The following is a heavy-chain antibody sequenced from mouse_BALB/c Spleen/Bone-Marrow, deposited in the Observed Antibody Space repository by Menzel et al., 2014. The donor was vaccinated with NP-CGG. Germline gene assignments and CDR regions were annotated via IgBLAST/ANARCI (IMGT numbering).Heavy chain of an antibody. D-gene: IGHD2-14*01. CDR1: GFSLTTYG. Sequence: VQRVESGPGLVAPSQSLSITCTVSGFSLTTYGIHWVRQPPGKGLEWLGVIWAGGTTIYNSTLMSRLSISKDTSKSQVFLKMNSLQTDDTAIYYCAREGAYYRYIDYWGQGTTLTVSS. V-gene: IGHV2-9*02. CDR3: AREGAYYRYIDY. CDR2: IWAGGTT. J-gene: IGHJ2*01.